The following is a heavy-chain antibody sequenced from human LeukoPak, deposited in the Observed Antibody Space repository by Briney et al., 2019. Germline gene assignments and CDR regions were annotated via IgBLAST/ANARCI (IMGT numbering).Heavy chain of an antibody. V-gene: IGHV3-23*01. CDR3: AKDTNPGIRDGYNLLDY. D-gene: IGHD3-3*02. J-gene: IGHJ4*02. CDR2: ISSTGGST. Sequence: TGGSLRLSCAASGFTFSNYAMSWVRQAPGKGLEWVSTISSTGGSTYYADSVKGRFTISRDNSKNTLYLQMNSLRAEDTAVYYCAKDTNPGIRDGYNLLDYWGQGTLVTVSS. CDR1: GFTFSNYA.